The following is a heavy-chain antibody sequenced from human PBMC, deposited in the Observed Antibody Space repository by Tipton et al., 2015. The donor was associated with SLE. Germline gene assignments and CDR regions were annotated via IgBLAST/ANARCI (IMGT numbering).Heavy chain of an antibody. CDR3: ARDEDDYVWGSYRSLYDY. Sequence: SLRLSCAASGFTFSSYAMSWVRQAPGKGLEWVSSISSSSSYIYYADSVKGRFTISRDNAKNSLYLQMNSLRAEDTAVYYCARDEDDYVWGSYRSLYDYWGQGTLVTVSS. CDR1: GFTFSSYA. CDR2: ISSSSSYI. V-gene: IGHV3-21*01. D-gene: IGHD3-16*02. J-gene: IGHJ4*02.